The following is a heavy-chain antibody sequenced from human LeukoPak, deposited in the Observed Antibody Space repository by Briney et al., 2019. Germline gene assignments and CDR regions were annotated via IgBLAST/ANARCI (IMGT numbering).Heavy chain of an antibody. D-gene: IGHD2-2*01. Sequence: GGSLRLSCAASGFTFSSYAMHWVRQAPGKGLEYVSAISSNGGSTYYANSVKGRFTISRDNSRNTLYLQMGSLRAEDMAVYYCARDQFSYCSSTSCLPLTTWGQGTLVTVSS. CDR3: ARDQFSYCSSTSCLPLTT. J-gene: IGHJ5*02. V-gene: IGHV3-64*01. CDR2: ISSNGGST. CDR1: GFTFSSYA.